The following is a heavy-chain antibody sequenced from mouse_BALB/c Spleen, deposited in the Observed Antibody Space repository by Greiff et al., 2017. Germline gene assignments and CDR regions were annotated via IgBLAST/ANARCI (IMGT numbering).Heavy chain of an antibody. J-gene: IGHJ2*01. CDR2: ISSGSSTI. Sequence: EVKLMESGGGLVQPGGSRKLSCAASGFTFSSFGMHWVRQAPEKGLEWVAYISSGSSTIYYADTVKGRFTISRDNPKNTLFLQMTSLRSEDTAMYYCARYMDFDYWGQGTTLTVSS. D-gene: IGHD1-1*02. CDR1: GFTFSSFG. CDR3: ARYMDFDY. V-gene: IGHV5-17*02.